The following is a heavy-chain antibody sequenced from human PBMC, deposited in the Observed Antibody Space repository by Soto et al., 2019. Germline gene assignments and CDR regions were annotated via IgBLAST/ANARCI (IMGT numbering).Heavy chain of an antibody. CDR1: GYTFTSYA. Sequence: ASVKVSCKASGYTFTSYAMHWVRQAPGQRLEWMGWINAGNGNTKYSQKFQGRVTITRDTSASTAYMELSSLRSEDTVVFYCARDHLIHYYDSSGYLYYRGQGTLVTVS. CDR2: INAGNGNT. J-gene: IGHJ4*02. D-gene: IGHD3-22*01. V-gene: IGHV1-3*01. CDR3: ARDHLIHYYDSSGYLYY.